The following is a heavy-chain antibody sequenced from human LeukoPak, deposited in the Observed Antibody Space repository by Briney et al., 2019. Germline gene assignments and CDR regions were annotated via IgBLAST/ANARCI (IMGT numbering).Heavy chain of an antibody. Sequence: PGGSLRLSCAASGFTFSSYGMTWVRQAPGRGLEWVSAISGSGATTYSADSVKGRFTISRDNSKNTLYLQMNSLRAEDTAVYYCAKSPTGYYNDASDIWGQGTMVTVSS. D-gene: IGHD3-9*01. CDR2: ISGSGATT. V-gene: IGHV3-23*01. CDR3: AKSPTGYYNDASDI. CDR1: GFTFSSYG. J-gene: IGHJ3*02.